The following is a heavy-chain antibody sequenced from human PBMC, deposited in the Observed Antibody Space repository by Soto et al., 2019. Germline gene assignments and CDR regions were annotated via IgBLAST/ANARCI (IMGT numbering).Heavy chain of an antibody. CDR1: GYTFPNYG. CDR3: ARDLDGSGAYYTDF. Sequence: GASVKVSCKASGYTFPNYGITWVRQAPGQGLEWMGWISAYKTNIKYAQKFQGRVTLTTDTSTSTAYMELRSLRSDDTAIYYCARDLDGSGAYYTDFWGQGTLVTSPQ. V-gene: IGHV1-18*01. CDR2: ISAYKTNI. D-gene: IGHD3-10*01. J-gene: IGHJ4*02.